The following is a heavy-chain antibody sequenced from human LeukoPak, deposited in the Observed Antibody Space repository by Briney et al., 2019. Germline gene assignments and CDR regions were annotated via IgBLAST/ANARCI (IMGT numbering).Heavy chain of an antibody. Sequence: GRSLRLSCAASGFKFDDYAMYWVRQAPGKGLEWVSGISWNSARVGYADSVKGRFTISRDNAKNSLYLQMNSLRPEDTALYYCAKGTDFGNSWYDSWGQGTLVTASS. V-gene: IGHV3-9*01. CDR3: AKGTDFGNSWYDS. J-gene: IGHJ5*01. CDR2: ISWNSARV. D-gene: IGHD2/OR15-2a*01. CDR1: GFKFDDYA.